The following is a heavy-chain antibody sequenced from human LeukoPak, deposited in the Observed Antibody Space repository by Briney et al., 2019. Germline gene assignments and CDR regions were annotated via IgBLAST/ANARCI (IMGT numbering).Heavy chain of an antibody. Sequence: XWVRXXXXQGLEWMGWXNPNSGGTNYAQKFQGRVTMTRDTSISTAYMELSRLRSDDTAVYYCARGTEYYDFWSGYDGLTPFDYWGQGTPVTVSS. J-gene: IGHJ4*02. CDR3: ARGTEYYDFWSGYDGLTPFDY. V-gene: IGHV1-2*02. D-gene: IGHD3-3*01. CDR2: XNPNSGGT.